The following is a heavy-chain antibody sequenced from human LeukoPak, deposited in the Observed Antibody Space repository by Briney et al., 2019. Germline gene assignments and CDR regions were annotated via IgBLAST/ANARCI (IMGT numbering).Heavy chain of an antibody. CDR1: GGSFTTYY. D-gene: IGHD5-12*01. CDR3: VRGPYSSDAGY. V-gene: IGHV4-34*01. Sequence: PSETLSLTCAVYGGSFTTYYWSWIRQPPGKGLEWIGGINHSGHTNYNPSLKSRVSMSVDSSKNQISLKSHSVTAADTAVYFCVRGPYSSDAGYWGQGTLVIVSS. CDR2: INHSGHT. J-gene: IGHJ4*02.